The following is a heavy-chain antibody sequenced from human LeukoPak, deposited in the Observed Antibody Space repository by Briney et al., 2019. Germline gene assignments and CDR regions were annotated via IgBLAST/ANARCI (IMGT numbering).Heavy chain of an antibody. CDR3: AKVEGYSGYVVRHGSSIDY. D-gene: IGHD5-12*01. CDR1: GFTLSSYW. Sequence: GGSLRLSCAASGFTLSSYWMHWVRQVPGKGLVWVSRIKSDGSDTRYADSVKGRFTISRDNSKNTLYLQMNSLRAEDTAVYYCAKVEGYSGYVVRHGSSIDYWGQGTLVTVSS. CDR2: IKSDGSDT. V-gene: IGHV3-74*01. J-gene: IGHJ4*02.